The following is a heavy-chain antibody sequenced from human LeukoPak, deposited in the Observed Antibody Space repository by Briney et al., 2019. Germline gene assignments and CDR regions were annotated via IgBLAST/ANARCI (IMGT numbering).Heavy chain of an antibody. CDR1: GFTFSSYS. J-gene: IGHJ3*02. Sequence: GGPLRLSCAASGFTFSSYSMNWVRQAPGKGLEWVSSISSSSSYIYYADSVKGRFTISRDNAKNPLYLQMNSLRAEDTAVYYCARDGAMAGAFDIWGQGTMVTVSS. V-gene: IGHV3-21*01. CDR2: ISSSSSYI. CDR3: ARDGAMAGAFDI. D-gene: IGHD5-18*01.